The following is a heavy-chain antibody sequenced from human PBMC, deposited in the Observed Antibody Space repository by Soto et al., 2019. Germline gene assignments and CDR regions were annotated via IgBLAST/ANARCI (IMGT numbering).Heavy chain of an antibody. D-gene: IGHD1-1*01. J-gene: IGHJ6*02. CDR3: AREVSRGTGLYYYYGMDV. CDR2: INAKGGGT. V-gene: IGHV1-2*01. Sequence: ASVKGSCKPSGYTFTGDYRHWGRQAPGQGLEWREGINAKGGGTNYAKKFQGWVTSTRDTSISTAYMELSRLRSDDTAVYYCAREVSRGTGLYYYYGMDVWGQGTTVTVSS. CDR1: GYTFTGDY.